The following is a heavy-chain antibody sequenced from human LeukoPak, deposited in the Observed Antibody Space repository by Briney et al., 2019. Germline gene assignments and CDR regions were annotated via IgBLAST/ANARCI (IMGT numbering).Heavy chain of an antibody. CDR1: GFTFSSYG. J-gene: IGHJ4*02. CDR3: ARDLVAAGGRDY. Sequence: GGSLRLSCAASGFTFSSYGMHWVRQAPGKGLEWVAVIWYDGSNKYYADSVKGRFTISRDNSKNTLYLQMNSLRAEDTAVCYCARDLVAAGGRDYWGQGTLVTVSS. D-gene: IGHD2-15*01. V-gene: IGHV3-33*01. CDR2: IWYDGSNK.